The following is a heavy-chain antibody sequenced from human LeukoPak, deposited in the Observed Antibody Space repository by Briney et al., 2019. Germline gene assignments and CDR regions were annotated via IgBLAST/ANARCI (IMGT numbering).Heavy chain of an antibody. Sequence: GGSLSLSCAASGLTSSRHWTSWVRQAPGKGLEWLANIKQDGSEKYYVDSVKGRFTISRDNAKSSLFLQMNSLRAEDTAVYYCAGESGGPDLWGRGALVIVSS. CDR2: IKQDGSEK. D-gene: IGHD3-10*01. CDR1: GLTSSRHW. J-gene: IGHJ5*02. V-gene: IGHV3-7*05. CDR3: AGESGGPDL.